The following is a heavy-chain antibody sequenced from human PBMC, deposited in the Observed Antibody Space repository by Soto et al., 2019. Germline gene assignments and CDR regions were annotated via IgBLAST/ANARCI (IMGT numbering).Heavy chain of an antibody. D-gene: IGHD3-3*01. Sequence: VQLVQSGAEVKKPGASVMLSCKASGYTFTDYYMHWVRQAPGQGLEWMGIINPDGGSTRYAEKFQGRVTMTRDTSTSTFYMELSSLRSEDTAVYYCAKAPRGGVIITTYSAHIDLWGQGTLVTVSS. V-gene: IGHV1-46*01. J-gene: IGHJ5*02. CDR1: GYTFTDYY. CDR3: AKAPRGGVIITTYSAHIDL. CDR2: INPDGGST.